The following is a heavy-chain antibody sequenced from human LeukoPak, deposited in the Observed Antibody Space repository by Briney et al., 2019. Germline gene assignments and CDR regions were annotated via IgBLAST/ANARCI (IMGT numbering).Heavy chain of an antibody. D-gene: IGHD3-9*01. CDR1: GFTFNNYG. CDR2: ISSSSSYI. Sequence: PGGSLRLSCAASGFTFNNYGMNWVRQAPGKGLEWVSSISSSSSYIYYADSVKGRFTISRDNAKNSLYLQMNSLRAEDTAVYYCAREKTFYNILTGYKRGGYYFDYWGQGILVTVSS. V-gene: IGHV3-21*01. J-gene: IGHJ4*02. CDR3: AREKTFYNILTGYKRGGYYFDY.